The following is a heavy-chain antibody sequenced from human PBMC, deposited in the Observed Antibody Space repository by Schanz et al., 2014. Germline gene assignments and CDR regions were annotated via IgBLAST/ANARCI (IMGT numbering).Heavy chain of an antibody. J-gene: IGHJ6*02. CDR1: GYSFTSYG. CDR3: AKVDRTRYYAMDV. D-gene: IGHD3-9*01. CDR2: IIPIHDKT. V-gene: IGHV1-69*09. Sequence: QVQLVQSGAEVKKPGASVRVSCKASGYSFTSYGITWVRQAPGQGLEWMGRIIPIHDKTNYAQKFQGRVTMTADKSTSTVYMEVSGLRSEDTAVYYCAKVDRTRYYAMDVWGQGTTVTVSS.